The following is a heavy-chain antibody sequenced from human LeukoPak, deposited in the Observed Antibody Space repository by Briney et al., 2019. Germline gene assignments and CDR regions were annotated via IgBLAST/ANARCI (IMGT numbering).Heavy chain of an antibody. Sequence: PGGSLRLSCAASGFTFSSYSMNWVRQAPGKGLEWVSSISSSSSYIYYADSVKGRFTISRDNAKNSLYLQMNSLRAEDTAVYYCAGEAQGVAIYPDIWGQGTMVTVSS. CDR3: AGEAQGVAIYPDI. J-gene: IGHJ3*02. V-gene: IGHV3-21*01. D-gene: IGHD3-3*01. CDR1: GFTFSSYS. CDR2: ISSSSSYI.